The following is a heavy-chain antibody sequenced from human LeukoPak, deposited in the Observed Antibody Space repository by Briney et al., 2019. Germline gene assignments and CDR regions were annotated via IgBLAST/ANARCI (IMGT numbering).Heavy chain of an antibody. Sequence: SETLSLTCAVYGGSFSGYYWSWIRQPPGKGLEWIREINHSGSTNYNPSLKSRVTISVDTSKNQFSLKLSSVTAADTAVYYCARISPRMIAARPNWFDPWGQGTLVTVSS. D-gene: IGHD6-6*01. CDR3: ARISPRMIAARPNWFDP. J-gene: IGHJ5*02. CDR1: GGSFSGYY. CDR2: INHSGST. V-gene: IGHV4-34*01.